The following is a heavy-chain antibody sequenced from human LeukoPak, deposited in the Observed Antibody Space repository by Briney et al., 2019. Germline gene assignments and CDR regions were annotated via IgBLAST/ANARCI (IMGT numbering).Heavy chain of an antibody. CDR3: ARGDKYSSSWYAFDI. CDR1: GGSISSSSYY. J-gene: IGHJ3*02. V-gene: IGHV4-39*01. CDR2: IYYSGST. Sequence: SETLSLTCTVSGGSISSSSYYWGWIRQPPGKGLEWIGSIYYSGSTYYNPSLKSRVTISVDTSKNQFSLKLSSVTAADTAVYYCARGDKYSSSWYAFDIWGQGTMVTVSS. D-gene: IGHD6-13*01.